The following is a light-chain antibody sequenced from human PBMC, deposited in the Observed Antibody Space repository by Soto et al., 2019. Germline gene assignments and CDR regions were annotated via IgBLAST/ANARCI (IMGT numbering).Light chain of an antibody. J-gene: IGKJ1*01. CDR1: QSISSW. CDR3: QQYNSYSLTWT. V-gene: IGKV1-5*03. CDR2: KAS. Sequence: DIQMTQSPSTLSASVGDRVTITCRASQSISSWLAWYQQKPGKAPKLLIYKASSLESGVPSRFSGSGSGTEFTLTIRSLQPDDFATYYCQQYNSYSLTWTFGQGTKVEIK.